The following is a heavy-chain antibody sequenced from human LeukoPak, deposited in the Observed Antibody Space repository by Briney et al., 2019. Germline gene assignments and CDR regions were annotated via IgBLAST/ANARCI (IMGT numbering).Heavy chain of an antibody. CDR2: ISGSGGST. D-gene: IGHD2-15*01. V-gene: IGHV3-23*01. Sequence: GGSLRLSCAASGFTFSSYAMSWVRQAPGKGLEWVSAISGSGGSTYYADSVKGRFTISRDNSKNTLYLQMNSLRAEDTAVYYCAKAPQVVVPEGDAFDIWGQGTMVTVSS. J-gene: IGHJ3*02. CDR1: GFTFSSYA. CDR3: AKAPQVVVPEGDAFDI.